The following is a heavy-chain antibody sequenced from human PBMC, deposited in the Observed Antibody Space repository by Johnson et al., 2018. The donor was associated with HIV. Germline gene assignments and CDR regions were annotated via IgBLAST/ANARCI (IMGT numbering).Heavy chain of an antibody. CDR1: GFTFSSYA. J-gene: IGHJ3*02. CDR3: ARDTVRGELELPDGCDI. Sequence: QVQLVESGGGVVQPGRSLRLSCAASGFTFSSYAMHWVRQAPGKGLEWVAVISYDGSNKYYADSVKGRFTISRDNSKNTLYLQMNSLRAEDTAVYYCARDTVRGELELPDGCDIWGQGTMVTVSS. D-gene: IGHD1-7*01. V-gene: IGHV3-30*04. CDR2: ISYDGSNK.